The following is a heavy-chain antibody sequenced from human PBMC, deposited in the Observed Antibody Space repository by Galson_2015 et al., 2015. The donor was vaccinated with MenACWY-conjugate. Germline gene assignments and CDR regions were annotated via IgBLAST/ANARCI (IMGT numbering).Heavy chain of an antibody. CDR2: IGNVITTI. J-gene: IGHJ4*02. CDR3: ARDSSGWVIDY. CDR1: GFTFSTYA. Sequence: SLRLSCAASGFTFSTYAMYWLRQAPGKGLEWVSYIGNVITTIHYTDSVKGRFTISRDNAKNSLNLQMNSLRAEDTAVYYCARDSSGWVIDYWGQGTLVTVSS. D-gene: IGHD6-19*01. V-gene: IGHV3-48*03.